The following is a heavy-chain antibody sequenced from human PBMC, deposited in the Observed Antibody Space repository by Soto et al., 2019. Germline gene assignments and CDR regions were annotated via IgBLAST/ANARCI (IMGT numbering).Heavy chain of an antibody. CDR1: GGSISSSGYY. J-gene: IGHJ4*02. CDR3: ARVDILTGYYTSLDY. V-gene: IGHV4-31*03. Sequence: QVQLQESGPGLVKPSQTLSLTCTVSGGSISSSGYYWSWIRQHPGKGLEWIGYIYYSGSTYYNPSLKSRVTKSVETSKNHYSLKLSYVTAADTAVYYGARVDILTGYYTSLDYWGQGTLVTVSP. D-gene: IGHD3-9*01. CDR2: IYYSGST.